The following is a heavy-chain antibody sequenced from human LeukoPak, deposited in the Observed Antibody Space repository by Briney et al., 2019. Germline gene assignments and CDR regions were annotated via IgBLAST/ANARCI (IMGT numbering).Heavy chain of an antibody. Sequence: SQTLSLTCAVSGGSISSGGYSWSWIRQPPGKGLEWIGYIYHSGSTYYNPSLKSRVTISVDRSKNQFSLKLSSVTAADTAVYYCARGTAHYDYVWGSYRSGYYFDYWGQGTLVTVSS. CDR1: GGSISSGGYS. J-gene: IGHJ4*02. D-gene: IGHD3-16*02. V-gene: IGHV4-30-2*01. CDR2: IYHSGST. CDR3: ARGTAHYDYVWGSYRSGYYFDY.